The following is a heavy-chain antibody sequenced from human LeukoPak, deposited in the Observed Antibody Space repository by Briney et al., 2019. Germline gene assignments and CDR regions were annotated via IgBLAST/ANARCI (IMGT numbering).Heavy chain of an antibody. CDR1: GYFISRGYY. CDR3: ARAYCGGDCYPYYFDY. Sequence: SATLSLTRTVSGYFISRGYYWCWIRQPAGKGLEWIGRIYTSGSTNYNPSLTSRVTISVDTSKNQFSLKLSSVTAADTAVYYCARAYCGGDCYPYYFDYWGQGTLVTVSS. CDR2: IYTSGST. J-gene: IGHJ4*02. D-gene: IGHD2-21*02. V-gene: IGHV4-61*02.